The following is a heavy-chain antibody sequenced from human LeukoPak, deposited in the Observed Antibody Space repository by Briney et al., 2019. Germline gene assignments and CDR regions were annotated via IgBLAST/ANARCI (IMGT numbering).Heavy chain of an antibody. V-gene: IGHV3-30-3*01. Sequence: GGSLRLSCAASGFTFSSYAMHWVRQAPGKGLEWVALISYDGNNEYYADSVKGRFTISRDNSKNSLYLQMNSLRAEDTAVYYCASLPMTTVTKGDYWGQGTLVTVSS. J-gene: IGHJ4*02. CDR1: GFTFSSYA. CDR2: ISYDGNNE. CDR3: ASLPMTTVTKGDY. D-gene: IGHD4-17*01.